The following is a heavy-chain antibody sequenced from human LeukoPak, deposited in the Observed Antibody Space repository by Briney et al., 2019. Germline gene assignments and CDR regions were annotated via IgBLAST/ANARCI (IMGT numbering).Heavy chain of an antibody. CDR2: ISGSGGST. J-gene: IGHJ4*02. Sequence: GGSLRLSCAASGFTLSSYAMSWVRQAPGKGLEWVSVISGSGGSTYYADSVKGRFTISRDNSKNTLHVQMNSLRVEDTAVYYCAKGPQVGSGYHPDYWGQGTLVTVSS. CDR3: AKGPQVGSGYHPDY. D-gene: IGHD3-22*01. CDR1: GFTLSSYA. V-gene: IGHV3-23*01.